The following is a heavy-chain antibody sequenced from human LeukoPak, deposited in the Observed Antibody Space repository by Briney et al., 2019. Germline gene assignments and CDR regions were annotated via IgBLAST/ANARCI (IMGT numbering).Heavy chain of an antibody. CDR3: AKDMVQGVIPVFFDY. V-gene: IGHV3-23*01. J-gene: IGHJ4*02. D-gene: IGHD3-10*01. CDR2: ISGSGGSI. CDR1: GFTFSSHA. Sequence: GGSLRLSCAASGFTFSSHAMSWVRQAPWKGLEWVSAISGSGGSIYYADSVKGRFTISRDNSKNTLYLQMYSLRAEDTAVFYCAKDMVQGVIPVFFDYWGQGTLVTVSS.